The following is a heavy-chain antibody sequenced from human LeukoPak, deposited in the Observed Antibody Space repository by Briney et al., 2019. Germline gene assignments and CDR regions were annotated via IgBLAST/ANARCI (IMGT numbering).Heavy chain of an antibody. D-gene: IGHD1-26*01. Sequence: SVKVSCKASGYTFTSYDISWVRQAPGQGLEWMGRIIPILGIANYAQKFQGRVTITADKSTSTAYMELSSLRSEDTAVYYCARGRERERIVGATSFDYWGQGTLVTVSS. CDR3: ARGRERERIVGATSFDY. J-gene: IGHJ4*02. V-gene: IGHV1-69*04. CDR2: IIPILGIA. CDR1: GYTFTSYD.